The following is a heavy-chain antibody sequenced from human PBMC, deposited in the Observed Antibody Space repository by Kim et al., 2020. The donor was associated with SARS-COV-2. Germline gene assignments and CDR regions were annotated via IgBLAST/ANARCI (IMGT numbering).Heavy chain of an antibody. CDR2: ISSSGSTK. V-gene: IGHV3-48*03. Sequence: GGSLRLSCAPSAFTFSSYEMMWVRQAPGKGLEWVSYISSSGSTKYYADSVKGRFTVSRDNAKSSLSLKMNSLRAEDTAFYYCAGGRRWSGTYHYYGPDVWGQGTTGTVSS. CDR1: AFTFSSYE. J-gene: IGHJ6*01. D-gene: IGHD3-3*01. CDR3: AGGRRWSGTYHYYGPDV.